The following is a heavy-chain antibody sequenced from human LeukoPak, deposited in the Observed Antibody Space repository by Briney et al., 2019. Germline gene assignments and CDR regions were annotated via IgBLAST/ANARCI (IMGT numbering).Heavy chain of an antibody. V-gene: IGHV3-74*01. CDR3: AREGHDFGSEPDPGANFNT. J-gene: IGHJ4*02. CDR2: INTDGSST. CDR1: GFTFSSYW. Sequence: PGGSLRLSCAASGFTFSSYWMHWVRQAPGKGLVWVSRINTDGSSTSYADSVKGRFTISRDNAKNTLYLQMNSLRAEDTAVYYWAREGHDFGSEPDPGANFNTGGQGTLVTVSS. D-gene: IGHD3-3*01.